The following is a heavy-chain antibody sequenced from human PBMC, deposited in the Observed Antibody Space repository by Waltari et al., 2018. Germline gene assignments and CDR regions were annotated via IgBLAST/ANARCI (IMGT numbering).Heavy chain of an antibody. Sequence: EGQLVESGGGLVQQGRSMRLSCQGSGFTFGDYDLSWVRKAPGKGLELVAFIRSKPYGETTEYAASVRGRFTISRDDSENFAYLEMNSLKSEDTALYYCTSGRWLANFDDWGQGALVTVSS. CDR2: IRSKPYGETT. CDR3: TSGRWLANFDD. J-gene: IGHJ4*02. D-gene: IGHD6-19*01. CDR1: GFTFGDYD. V-gene: IGHV3-49*04.